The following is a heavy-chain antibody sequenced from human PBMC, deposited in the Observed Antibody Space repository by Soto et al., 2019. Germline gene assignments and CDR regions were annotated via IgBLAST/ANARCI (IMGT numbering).Heavy chain of an antibody. CDR3: ARGRAMVHDAFDI. CDR1: GFTLSSYA. Sequence: GGSLRLSCAASGFTLSSYAMSWVRQAPGKGPEWVSSISGSGGNTYYADSVKGRFTISRDNPKNTLYLQMNSLRAEDTAVYYCARGRAMVHDAFDIWGHGTLVTVSS. V-gene: IGHV3-23*01. D-gene: IGHD5-18*01. J-gene: IGHJ3*02. CDR2: ISGSGGNT.